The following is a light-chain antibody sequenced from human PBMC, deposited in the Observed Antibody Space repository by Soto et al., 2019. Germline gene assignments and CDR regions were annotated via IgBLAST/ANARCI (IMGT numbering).Light chain of an antibody. CDR1: SSDVGGYNY. J-gene: IGLJ1*01. Sequence: QSVLTQPASVSASPGQSIAISCTGTSSDVGGYNYVSWYQQHPGKAPKLMIYDVSNRPSGVSNRFSGSKSGNTASLTISGLQAEDEADYYCCSYAGSYTFVFGTGTKVTVL. CDR3: CSYAGSYTFV. CDR2: DVS. V-gene: IGLV2-14*01.